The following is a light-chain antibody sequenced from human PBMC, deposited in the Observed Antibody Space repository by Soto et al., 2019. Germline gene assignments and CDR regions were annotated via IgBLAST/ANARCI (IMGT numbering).Light chain of an antibody. V-gene: IGKV1-33*01. CDR2: DAS. J-gene: IGKJ3*01. Sequence: DIKMTQSPSSLSASVGDRVTITCQASQNINNYLNWYQQKPGRAPKLLIYDASNLEAGVPSRFSGSGSGTDFTLTISSLQPEDFATYYCQQANSFPFTFGPGTKVDIK. CDR1: QNINNY. CDR3: QQANSFPFT.